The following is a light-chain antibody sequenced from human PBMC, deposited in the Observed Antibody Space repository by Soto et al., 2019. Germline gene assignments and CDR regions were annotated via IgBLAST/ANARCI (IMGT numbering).Light chain of an antibody. CDR3: MQALQTSFT. J-gene: IGKJ3*01. V-gene: IGKV2-28*01. CDR1: QSLLHSNGYTY. CDR2: LGS. Sequence: DIVMTQSPLSLPVTPGEPASISCRSSQSLLHSNGYTYVDWYLQKPGQSPQLLIYLGSNRASGVHDRFSGSGSGTDFTLKISRVEAEDVGVYFCMQALQTSFTFGPGTKLDVK.